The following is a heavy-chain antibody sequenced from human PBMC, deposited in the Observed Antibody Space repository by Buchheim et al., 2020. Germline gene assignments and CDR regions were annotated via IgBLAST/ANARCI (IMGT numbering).Heavy chain of an antibody. Sequence: EVQLLESGGGLVQPGGSLRLFCAASGFTFRNAWMSWVLQAPGKGLEWGGRIKTNTDGGTTDYAASVKGRFHFSRDDLRNVLYLQMDSLKTEDTAVYYCTTQWSLALYYMDVWGKGT. V-gene: IGHV3-15*01. CDR1: GFTFRNAW. J-gene: IGHJ6*03. CDR3: TTQWSLALYYMDV. CDR2: IKTNTDGGTT. D-gene: IGHD2-8*01.